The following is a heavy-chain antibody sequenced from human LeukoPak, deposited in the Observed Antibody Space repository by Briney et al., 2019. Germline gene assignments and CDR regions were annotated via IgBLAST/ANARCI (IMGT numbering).Heavy chain of an antibody. CDR1: GYTFTGYG. D-gene: IGHD4-17*01. CDR3: AKTTVTSEDYSYYYMDV. Sequence: ASVKVSCKASGYTFTGYGISWVRQAPGQGLEWMGWIITYNGHTKYAQKLQGRVTMTTDTSTNTAYMELRSLRSDDTAVYYCAKTTVTSEDYSYYYMDVWGKGTTVTVSS. J-gene: IGHJ6*03. V-gene: IGHV1-18*01. CDR2: IITYNGHT.